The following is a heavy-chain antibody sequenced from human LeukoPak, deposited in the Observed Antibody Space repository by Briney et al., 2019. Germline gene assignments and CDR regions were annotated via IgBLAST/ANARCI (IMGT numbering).Heavy chain of an antibody. V-gene: IGHV3-48*04. Sequence: PGGSLRLSCAASGFTFSSYGMNWVRQAPGKGLEWVSSISSSGSTKYYADSVKGRFTIARDNARNSLFLQMNSLRAEDTAVYYCARVGAHSRYYFEYWGQGTLVTVSS. CDR3: ARVGAHSRYYFEY. D-gene: IGHD3-16*01. CDR2: ISSSGSTK. J-gene: IGHJ4*02. CDR1: GFTFSSYG.